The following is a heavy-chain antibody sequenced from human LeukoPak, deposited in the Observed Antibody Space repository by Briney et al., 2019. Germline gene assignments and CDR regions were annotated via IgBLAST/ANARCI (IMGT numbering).Heavy chain of an antibody. Sequence: SGTLSLTCTVSGGSISSYYWSWIRQPPGKGLEWIGCIYYSGSTNYNPSLKSRVTISVETSKNQFSLKLSSVTAADTAVYYCARDKWGVRGRFFDIWGQGTMVTVSS. J-gene: IGHJ3*02. CDR2: IYYSGST. V-gene: IGHV4-59*01. CDR1: GGSISSYY. CDR3: ARDKWGVRGRFFDI. D-gene: IGHD3-10*01.